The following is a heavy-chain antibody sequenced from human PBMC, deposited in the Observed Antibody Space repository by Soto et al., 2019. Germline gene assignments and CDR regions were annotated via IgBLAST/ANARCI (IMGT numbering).Heavy chain of an antibody. J-gene: IGHJ5*02. V-gene: IGHV4-4*02. D-gene: IGHD3-9*01. CDR1: GGSISSDRW. Sequence: QVKLQESGPGLEKPSGTLSLTCAVSGGSISSDRWWTWVRQAPGKGLEWIGEIHDSGSSNYNLSLKSGVTISIDKSKNQCPLEMTSVTAADTAIYYCAGQWAAGYGAFDPWGQGTLVTVSS. CDR3: AGQWAAGYGAFDP. CDR2: IHDSGSS.